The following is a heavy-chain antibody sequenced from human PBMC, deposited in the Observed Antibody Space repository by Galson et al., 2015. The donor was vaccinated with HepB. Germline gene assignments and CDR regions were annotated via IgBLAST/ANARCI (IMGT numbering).Heavy chain of an antibody. CDR2: ISPHNRYT. CDR1: GYTFSSYS. V-gene: IGHV1-18*01. D-gene: IGHD2-15*01. Sequence: SVKVSCKASGYTFSSYSITWVRQAPGQGLEWVGWISPHNRYTNYAQNFQGRVTMTTDISTNTAYMELRSLRSDDTAIYYCARGAVVVAVGATENNWFDPWGRGTLVTVSS. J-gene: IGHJ5*02. CDR3: ARGAVVVAVGATENNWFDP.